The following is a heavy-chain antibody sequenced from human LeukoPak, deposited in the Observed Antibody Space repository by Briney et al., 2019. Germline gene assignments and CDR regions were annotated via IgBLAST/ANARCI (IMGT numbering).Heavy chain of an antibody. CDR3: AGRHASGNNVFDI. Sequence: GGSLRLSCAGFGFTVSSYDMNWVHQAPGKGLEWVSVIYSGGDTYYADSVKGRFTISRDNSKNTLYVEMHGLRAEDTAVYYCAGRHASGNNVFDIWGQGTMVTVSS. CDR1: GFTVSSYD. CDR2: IYSGGDT. V-gene: IGHV3-53*01. J-gene: IGHJ3*02. D-gene: IGHD3-10*01.